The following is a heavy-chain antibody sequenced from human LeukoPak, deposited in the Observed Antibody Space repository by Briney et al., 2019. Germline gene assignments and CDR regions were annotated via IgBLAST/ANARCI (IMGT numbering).Heavy chain of an antibody. V-gene: IGHV1-8*01. J-gene: IGHJ4*02. CDR2: MNPNSGNT. CDR1: GYTFTSYD. D-gene: IGHD3-22*01. CDR3: ARGKSDSSGYYTLHLDY. Sequence: GASVKVSCKASGYTFTSYDINWVRQATGQGLEWMGWMNPNSGNTGYAQKFQGRVTMTRNTSISTAYMELSSLRSEDTAVYYCARGKSDSSGYYTLHLDYWGQGTLVTVSS.